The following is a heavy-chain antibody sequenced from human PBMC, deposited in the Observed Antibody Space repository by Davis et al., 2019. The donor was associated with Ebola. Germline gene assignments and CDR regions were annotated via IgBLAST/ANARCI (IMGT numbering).Heavy chain of an antibody. CDR3: ARDYPPTTVVTRALYYYYMDV. J-gene: IGHJ6*03. CDR2: INPNSGGT. CDR1: GYTFTGYY. V-gene: IGHV1-2*02. Sequence: ASVKVSCKASGYTFTGYYMHWVRQAPGQGLEWMGWINPNSGGTNYAQKFQGRVTMTRDTSISTAYMELSRLRSDDTAVYYCARDYPPTTVVTRALYYYYMDVWGKGTTVTVSS. D-gene: IGHD4-23*01.